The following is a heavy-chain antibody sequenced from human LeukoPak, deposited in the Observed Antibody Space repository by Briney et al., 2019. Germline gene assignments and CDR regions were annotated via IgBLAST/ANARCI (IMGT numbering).Heavy chain of an antibody. CDR3: ATYYGDDY. CDR1: GFTFSNAW. CDR2: IKSKTDGGTT. D-gene: IGHD4-17*01. V-gene: IGHV3-15*07. J-gene: IGHJ4*02. Sequence: GGSLRLSCAAYGFTFSNAWMNWVRQAPGKGREWVGLIKSKTDGGTTDYAAPVKGRFTISRDDSKNTLYLQMNSLKTEDTAVYYCATYYGDDYWGQGPLVTVSS.